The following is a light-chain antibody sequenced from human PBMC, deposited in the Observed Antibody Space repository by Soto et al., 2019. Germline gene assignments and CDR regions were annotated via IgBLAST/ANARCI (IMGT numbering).Light chain of an antibody. J-gene: IGKJ4*01. V-gene: IGKV3-20*01. CDR2: GAS. CDR3: QQYCSSPPVT. CDR1: QSVSSSY. Sequence: ESVLTQSPGTLSLSPGERATLSCRASQSVSSSYLAWYQQKPGQAPRLPIYGASSRATGIPDRFSGSGSGTDFTLTISRLEPEDFAVYYCQQYCSSPPVTFGGGTQVEIK.